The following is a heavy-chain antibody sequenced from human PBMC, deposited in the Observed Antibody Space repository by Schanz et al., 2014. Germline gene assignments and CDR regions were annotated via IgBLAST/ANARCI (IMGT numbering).Heavy chain of an antibody. Sequence: QVQLVQSGAELKKPGSPVKVSCKASGDTLSSYTIIWVRQAPGQGLEWMGTIIPMFGTANYAQKFQGRITITADKSTSTAYVGLGSQRSEDTAVYYCARGYGDTGPGKWGQGTLVTVSS. V-gene: IGHV1-69*08. CDR3: ARGYGDTGPGK. CDR2: IIPMFGTA. CDR1: GDTLSSYT. J-gene: IGHJ4*02. D-gene: IGHD5-18*01.